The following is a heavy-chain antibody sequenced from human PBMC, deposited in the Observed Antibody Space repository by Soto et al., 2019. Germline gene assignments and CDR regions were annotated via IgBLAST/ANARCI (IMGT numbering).Heavy chain of an antibody. CDR2: VIPIFGTP. CDR1: GGTFSTYA. D-gene: IGHD2-15*01. J-gene: IGHJ6*02. Sequence: QVQLVQSGAEVKKPGSSVKVSCKAPGGTFSTYAISWVRQAPGQGLEWMGGVIPIFGTPKYAQKFKGRVTINADESTSTGYMELRSLRSEDTAVYYCARSQGGSSSLDIYYYYYYGMDVWGQGTTVTVSS. CDR3: ARSQGGSSSLDIYYYYYYGMDV. V-gene: IGHV1-69*01.